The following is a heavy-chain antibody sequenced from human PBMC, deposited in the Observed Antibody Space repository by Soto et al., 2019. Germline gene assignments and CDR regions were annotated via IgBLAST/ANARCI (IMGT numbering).Heavy chain of an antibody. D-gene: IGHD5-18*01. CDR1: GFTFSSYG. CDR2: ISYDGSNK. J-gene: IGHJ4*02. CDR3: AKDPRGYSDGYFDY. Sequence: QVQLVESGGGVVQPGRCLRLSCAASGFTFSSYGMHWVRQAPGTGLEWVAAISYDGSNKYYADSVKGRFTISRDNSKNTLYLQMNSLRAEDTAVYYCAKDPRGYSDGYFDYWGQGTLVTVSS. V-gene: IGHV3-30*18.